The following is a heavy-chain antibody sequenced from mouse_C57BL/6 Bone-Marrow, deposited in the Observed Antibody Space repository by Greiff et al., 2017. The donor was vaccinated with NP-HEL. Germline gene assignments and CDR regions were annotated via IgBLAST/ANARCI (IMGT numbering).Heavy chain of an antibody. D-gene: IGHD1-1*01. CDR1: GFTFSDYG. CDR2: ISSGSSTI. CDR3: AIPYYYGSSLYAMDY. J-gene: IGHJ4*01. Sequence: EVHLVESGGGLVKPGGSLKLSCAASGFTFSDYGMHWVRQAPEKGLEWVAYISSGSSTIYYADTVKGRFTISRDNAKHTLFLQMTSLRSEDTAMYYCAIPYYYGSSLYAMDYWGQGTSVTVSS. V-gene: IGHV5-17*01.